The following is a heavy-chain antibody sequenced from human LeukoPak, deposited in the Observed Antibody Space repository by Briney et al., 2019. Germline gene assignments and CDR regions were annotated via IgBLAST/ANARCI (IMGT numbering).Heavy chain of an antibody. CDR3: ASGPGSGSRQNWFDP. J-gene: IGHJ5*02. Sequence: PSETLSLTCTVSGGSISSGDYYWSWIRQPPGKGLEWIGSIYYSGSTYYNPSLKSRVTISVDTSKNQFSLKLSSVTAADTAVYYCASGPGSGSRQNWFDPWGQGTLVTVSS. V-gene: IGHV4-39*07. D-gene: IGHD3-10*01. CDR1: GGSISSGDYY. CDR2: IYYSGST.